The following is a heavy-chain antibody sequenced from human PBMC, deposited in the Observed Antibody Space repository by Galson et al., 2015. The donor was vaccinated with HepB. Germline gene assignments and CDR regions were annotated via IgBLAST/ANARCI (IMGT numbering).Heavy chain of an antibody. V-gene: IGHV4-34*01. D-gene: IGHD4-17*01. CDR1: GGSFSNYY. Sequence: SETLSLTCAVYGGSFSNYYWSWIRQPPGKGLEWIGEISHSGSTNYNPSLKSRVTISVDTSKNQFSLKLTSVTAADTAVYYCATLGDVRYYYMDVWGKGTTVTVSS. J-gene: IGHJ6*03. CDR2: ISHSGST. CDR3: ATLGDVRYYYMDV.